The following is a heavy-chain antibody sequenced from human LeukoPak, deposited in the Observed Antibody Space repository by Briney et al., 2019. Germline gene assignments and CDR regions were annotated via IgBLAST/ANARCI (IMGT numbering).Heavy chain of an antibody. D-gene: IGHD2-21*02. Sequence: ASVKVSCKASGYTFTDYHLYWVRQAPGQGLEWMGWINTNNGATHYAQKFQGRVTLTRDTSISTAYMDLSRLTSDDTAAYYCARVLIPTLVTSNFDYWGQGTLVTVSS. CDR2: INTNNGAT. V-gene: IGHV1-2*02. J-gene: IGHJ4*02. CDR3: ARVLIPTLVTSNFDY. CDR1: GYTFTDYH.